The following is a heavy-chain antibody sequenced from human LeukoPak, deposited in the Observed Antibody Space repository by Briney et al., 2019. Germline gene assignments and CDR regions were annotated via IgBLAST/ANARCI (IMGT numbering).Heavy chain of an antibody. V-gene: IGHV1-24*01. Sequence: ASVKVSCKVSGYTLTELSMHWVRQAPGKGLEWMGGFDPEDGETIYAQKFQGRVTMTEDTSTDTAYMELSSLRSEDTAVYYCAKAIYYDSSGYAYGMDVWGQGTTVTVSS. J-gene: IGHJ6*02. D-gene: IGHD3-22*01. CDR3: AKAIYYDSSGYAYGMDV. CDR2: FDPEDGET. CDR1: GYTLTELS.